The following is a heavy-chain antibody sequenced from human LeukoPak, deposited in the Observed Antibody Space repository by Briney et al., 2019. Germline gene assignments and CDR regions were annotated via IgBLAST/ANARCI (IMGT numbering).Heavy chain of an antibody. J-gene: IGHJ4*02. Sequence: GGSLRLSCAASGFTFSNYAMHWVRQAPGKGLEWVAVIFFDGSMQYFADSVKGRFTISRDNSKNTLYVQMNSLRAEDTAVYYCARDVRGPTGYDSIGRDTFDYWGQGTLVIVSS. D-gene: IGHD3-22*01. V-gene: IGHV3-30*04. CDR1: GFTFSNYA. CDR2: IFFDGSMQ. CDR3: ARDVRGPTGYDSIGRDTFDY.